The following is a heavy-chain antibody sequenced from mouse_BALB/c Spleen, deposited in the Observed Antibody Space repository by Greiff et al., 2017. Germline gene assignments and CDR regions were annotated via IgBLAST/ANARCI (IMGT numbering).Heavy chain of an antibody. CDR1: GFSLTGYG. CDR3: ARDHYYGSSAWFAY. V-gene: IGHV2-6-7*01. CDR2: IWGDGST. Sequence: VQLVESGPGLVAPSQSLSITCTVSGFSLTGYGVNWVRQPPGKGLEWLGMIWGDGSTDYNSALNSRLSISKDNSKSQVFLKMNSLQTDDTARYYCARDHYYGSSAWFAYWGQGTLVTVSA. D-gene: IGHD1-1*01. J-gene: IGHJ3*01.